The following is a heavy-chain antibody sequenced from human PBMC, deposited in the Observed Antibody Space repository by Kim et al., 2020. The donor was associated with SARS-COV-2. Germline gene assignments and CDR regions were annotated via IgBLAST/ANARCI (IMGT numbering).Heavy chain of an antibody. V-gene: IGHV3-7*03. Sequence: GGSLRLSCAASGFNFASSWMSWVRQAPGKGLEWVANIYQDGSQKYYVDSVKGRFTISRDGPTNSLYLQMNSLRAEDTAVYYCAREFGPRYFDYWGQGILVTVAS. CDR2: IYQDGSQK. CDR1: GFNFASSW. CDR3: AREFGPRYFDY. D-gene: IGHD3-16*01. J-gene: IGHJ4*02.